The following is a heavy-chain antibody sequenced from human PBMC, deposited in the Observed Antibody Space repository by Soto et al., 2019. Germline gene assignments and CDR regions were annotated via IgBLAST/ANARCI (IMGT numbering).Heavy chain of an antibody. V-gene: IGHV1-2*04. CDR1: GYTFTGYY. D-gene: IGHD3-10*01. CDR3: ARGGDGFGEYYYGMDV. J-gene: IGHJ6*02. CDR2: INPNSGGT. Sequence: ASVKVSCKASGYTFTGYYMHWVRQAPGQGLEWMGWINPNSGGTNYAQKFQGWVTMTRDTSISTAYMELSRLRSDDTAVYYCARGGDGFGEYYYGMDVWGQGTTVTVSS.